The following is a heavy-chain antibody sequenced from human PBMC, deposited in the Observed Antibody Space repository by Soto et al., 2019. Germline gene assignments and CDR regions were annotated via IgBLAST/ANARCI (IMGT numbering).Heavy chain of an antibody. V-gene: IGHV4-59*13. J-gene: IGHJ4*02. CDR1: GGSISSYY. D-gene: IGHD3-10*01. Sequence: QVQLQESGPGLVKASETLSVTCTVSGGSISSYYWSWIRQPPGQGLEWIGYIYHTGTSDYNPSLKTRVTISVDTSKNQFSLTLRSVTAADTAVYYCARGRGFGEHYFDSWGQGARVTASS. CDR2: IYHTGTS. CDR3: ARGRGFGEHYFDS.